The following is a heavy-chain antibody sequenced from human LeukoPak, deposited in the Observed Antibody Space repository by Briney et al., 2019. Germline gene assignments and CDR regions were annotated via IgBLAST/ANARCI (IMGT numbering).Heavy chain of an antibody. D-gene: IGHD2-15*01. Sequence: GGSLRLSCAASAFTFSTYPMHWVRQAPGKGREWVASISYDGSDNVFPDCVKGRFSISRDNSNNTLYLQMTSLRPEDTAVYFCARDRVAVYCSGGNCQSRYYYYDMDVWGQGTTVTVSS. J-gene: IGHJ6*02. CDR1: AFTFSTYP. V-gene: IGHV3-30*04. CDR2: ISYDGSDN. CDR3: ARDRVAVYCSGGNCQSRYYYYDMDV.